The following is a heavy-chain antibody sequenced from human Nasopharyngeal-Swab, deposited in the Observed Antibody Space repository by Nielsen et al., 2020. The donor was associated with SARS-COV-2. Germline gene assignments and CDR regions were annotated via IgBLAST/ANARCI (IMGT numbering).Heavy chain of an antibody. CDR3: ARKLDSSGPLDAFDI. CDR1: GYTFTSYY. Sequence: ASVKVSCKASGYTFTSYYMHWVRQAPGQGLEWMGIINPSGGSTSYAQKFQGRVTITRDTSASTAYMELSSLRSEDTAVYYCARKLDSSGPLDAFDIWGQGTMVTVSS. CDR2: INPSGGST. V-gene: IGHV1-46*01. D-gene: IGHD3-22*01. J-gene: IGHJ3*02.